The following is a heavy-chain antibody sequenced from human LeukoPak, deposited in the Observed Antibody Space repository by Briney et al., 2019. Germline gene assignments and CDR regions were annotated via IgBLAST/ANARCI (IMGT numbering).Heavy chain of an antibody. CDR3: ASMVYYYGSGSYYPY. CDR2: IIPIFGTA. CDR1: GGTFSSYA. J-gene: IGHJ4*02. D-gene: IGHD3-10*01. Sequence: GSSVKVSCKASGGTFSSYAISWVRQAPGQGLEWMGRIIPIFGTANYAQKFQGRVTITADKSTSTAYMELGSLRSEDTAVYYCASMVYYYGSGSYYPYWGQGTLVTVSS. V-gene: IGHV1-69*06.